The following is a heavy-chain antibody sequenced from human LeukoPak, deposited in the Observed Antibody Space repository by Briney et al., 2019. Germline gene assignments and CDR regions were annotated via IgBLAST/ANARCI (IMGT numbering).Heavy chain of an antibody. J-gene: IGHJ4*02. D-gene: IGHD5-12*01. V-gene: IGHV4-59*01. Sequence: SGTLSLTCALYGGSFTYYYWSWIRQSPGKGLEWIGHIYYSGSIKYNPSLKSRVTISLDTSKNQFSLKLTSVIAADTAVYYCARGPYSGYTLRPLDYWGQGTLVTVSS. CDR2: IYYSGSI. CDR1: GGSFTYYY. CDR3: ARGPYSGYTLRPLDY.